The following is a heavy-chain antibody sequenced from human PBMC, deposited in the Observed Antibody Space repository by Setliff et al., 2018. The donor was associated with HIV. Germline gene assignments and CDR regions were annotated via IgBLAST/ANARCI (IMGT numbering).Heavy chain of an antibody. D-gene: IGHD3-3*01. J-gene: IGHJ6*03. CDR1: GGTFNNYA. CDR3: ARNTETQYYDFWSGPWGYMDV. V-gene: IGHV1-69*05. CDR2: IIPMFGTP. Sequence: SVKVFCKASGGTFNNYAINWVRQAPGQGLEWMGGIIPMFGTPNYAQKFQGRVTITRNTSISTAYMELSSLRSEDTAVYYCARNTETQYYDFWSGPWGYMDVWGKGTTVTVSS.